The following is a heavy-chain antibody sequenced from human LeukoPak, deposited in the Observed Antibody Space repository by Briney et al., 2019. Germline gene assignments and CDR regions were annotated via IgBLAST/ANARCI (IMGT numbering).Heavy chain of an antibody. CDR1: GFTFSAYS. Sequence: GGSLRLSCGASGFTFSAYSMNWVRQAPGKGLEWVSYITSSSSTIYYADSVKGRFTISRDNSKNTLYLQMNSLRAEDTAVYYCARGHKQWLETSFDYWGQGTLVTVSS. V-gene: IGHV3-48*01. D-gene: IGHD6-19*01. J-gene: IGHJ4*02. CDR2: ITSSSSTI. CDR3: ARGHKQWLETSFDY.